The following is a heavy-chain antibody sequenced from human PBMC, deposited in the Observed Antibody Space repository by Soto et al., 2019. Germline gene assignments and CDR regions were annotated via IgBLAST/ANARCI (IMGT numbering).Heavy chain of an antibody. Sequence: SSVKVSCKASGYTFTSYAMHWVRQAPGQRLEWMGWSNAGNGNTKYSQEFQGRVTITRDTSASTAYTDLSSLRSEDTAVYYCARGIATGQLDPWGQGTLVTVSS. V-gene: IGHV1-3*01. CDR1: GYTFTSYA. J-gene: IGHJ5*02. CDR3: ARGIATGQLDP. D-gene: IGHD2-15*01. CDR2: SNAGNGNT.